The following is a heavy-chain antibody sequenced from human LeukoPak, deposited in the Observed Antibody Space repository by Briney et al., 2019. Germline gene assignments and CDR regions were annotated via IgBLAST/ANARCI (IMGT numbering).Heavy chain of an antibody. D-gene: IGHD4-23*01. CDR3: ARANGGNSRSFDY. Sequence: SETLSLTCTVSGGSISSYYWSWIRQPAGKGLEWIGRIYSSGGTNYNPSLKSRVTVSVDTSKDQFSLKLSSVTAADTAVYYCARANGGNSRSFDYWGQGTLSPSPQ. V-gene: IGHV4-4*07. CDR1: GGSISSYY. J-gene: IGHJ4*02. CDR2: IYSSGGT.